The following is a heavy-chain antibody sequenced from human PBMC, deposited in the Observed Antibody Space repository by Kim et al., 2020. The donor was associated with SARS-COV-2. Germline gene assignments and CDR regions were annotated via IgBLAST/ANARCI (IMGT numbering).Heavy chain of an antibody. CDR2: IYSGGST. D-gene: IGHD6-13*01. Sequence: GGSLRLSCAASGFTVSSNYMSWVRQAPGKGLEWVSVIYSGGSTYYADSVKGRFTISRDNSKNTLYLQMNSLRAEDTAVYYCAAELVYDAFDIWGQGTMVTVSS. V-gene: IGHV3-53*01. CDR3: AAELVYDAFDI. J-gene: IGHJ3*02. CDR1: GFTVSSNY.